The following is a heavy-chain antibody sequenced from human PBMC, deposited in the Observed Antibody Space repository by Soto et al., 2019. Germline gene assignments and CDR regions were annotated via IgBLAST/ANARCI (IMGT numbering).Heavy chain of an antibody. CDR2: ISYDGSNK. Sequence: QVQLVESGGGVVQPGRSLRLSCAASGFTFSSYAMHWVRQAPGKGLEWVAVISYDGSNKYYADSVKGRFTISRDNSNNTLYLQMHRLRAEDTAVYYCAKTGTDGDETLFDYWGQGTLVTVSS. CDR1: GFTFSSYA. J-gene: IGHJ4*02. D-gene: IGHD4-17*01. V-gene: IGHV3-30-3*01. CDR3: AKTGTDGDETLFDY.